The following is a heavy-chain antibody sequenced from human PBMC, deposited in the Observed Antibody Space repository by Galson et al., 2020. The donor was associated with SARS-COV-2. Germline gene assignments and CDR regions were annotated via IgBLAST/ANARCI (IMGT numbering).Heavy chain of an antibody. CDR2: INHSGST. V-gene: IGHV4-34*01. J-gene: IGHJ5*02. D-gene: IGHD3-3*01. CDR3: ARGPRKEITMFGVVVSNWFDP. CDR1: GGSFSGYY. Sequence: SETLSLTCAVYGGSFSGYYWSWIRQPPGKGLEWIGEINHSGSTNYNPSLKSRVTISVDTSKNQFSLKLSSVTAADTAVYYCARGPRKEITMFGVVVSNWFDPWGQGTLVTVSS.